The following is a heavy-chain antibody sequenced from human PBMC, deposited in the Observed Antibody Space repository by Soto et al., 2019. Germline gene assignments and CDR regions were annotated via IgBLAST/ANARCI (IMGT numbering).Heavy chain of an antibody. D-gene: IGHD1-26*01. V-gene: IGHV3-30*18. CDR2: ISYDGSNK. CDR1: GFTFSSYG. J-gene: IGHJ4*02. Sequence: GGSLRLSCAASGFTFSSYGMHWVRQAPGKGLEWVAVISYDGSNKYYADSVKGRFTISRDNSKNTLYLQMNSLRAEDTAVYYCSKDRSGSYLYYWAQGTLVTVSA. CDR3: SKDRSGSYLYY.